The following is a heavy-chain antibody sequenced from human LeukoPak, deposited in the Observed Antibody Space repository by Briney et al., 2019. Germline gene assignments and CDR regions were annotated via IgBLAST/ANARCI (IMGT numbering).Heavy chain of an antibody. Sequence: ASVKVSCKASGYTFTSYDINWVRQATGQGLEWMGWMNPNSGNTGYAQKFQGRVTIARNTSISTAYMELSSLRSEDTAVYYCARGERRRPMGYYYMDVWGKGTTVTVSS. CDR2: MNPNSGNT. V-gene: IGHV1-8*03. CDR3: ARGERRRPMGYYYMDV. CDR1: GYTFTSYD. J-gene: IGHJ6*03. D-gene: IGHD5-24*01.